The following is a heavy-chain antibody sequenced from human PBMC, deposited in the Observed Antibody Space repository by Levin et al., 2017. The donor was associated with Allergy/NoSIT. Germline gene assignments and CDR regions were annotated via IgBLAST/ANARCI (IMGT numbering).Heavy chain of an antibody. CDR2: IVFDGNDQ. D-gene: IGHD2-15*01. CDR3: AKRGDCSGKTCQRHDASEG. CDR1: GFQFSLYG. V-gene: IGHV3-30*18. J-gene: IGHJ3*01. Sequence: PGGSLRLSCAASGFQFSLYGMHWVRQAPGKGLEWVALIVFDGNDQYYADSVKGRFTISRDNSKNTLYLQMSSLRENDTAIYYFAKRGDCSGKTCQRHDASEGWGQGTLVMGSS.